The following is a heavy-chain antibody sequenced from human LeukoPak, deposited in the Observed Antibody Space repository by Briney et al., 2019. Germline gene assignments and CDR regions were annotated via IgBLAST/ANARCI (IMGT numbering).Heavy chain of an antibody. CDR3: ARDRVPIWSYVGTFDS. V-gene: IGHV3-30-3*01. CDR2: ISYDGTNV. Sequence: GSLRLSCAASGFTFTRYNMFWVRQAPGKWLEWVAVISYDGTNVAYADSVRGRFTISRDNFRNTLYLQMNSLRDEDTAMYYCARDRVPIWSYVGTFDSWGQGTLVTVSS. D-gene: IGHD2-2*01. J-gene: IGHJ4*02. CDR1: GFTFTRYN.